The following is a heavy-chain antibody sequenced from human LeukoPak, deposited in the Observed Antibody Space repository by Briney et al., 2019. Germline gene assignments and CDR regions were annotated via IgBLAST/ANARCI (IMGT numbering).Heavy chain of an antibody. CDR1: GGSISSYY. CDR3: ARGGAARLHFQN. Sequence: SETLSLTCTVSGGSISSYYWSWIRQPPGKGLEWIGYIYYSGSTNYNPSPKSRVTISVDTSKNQFSLNLNSVTAADTAVYYCARGGAARLHFQNWGQGTLVTVSS. V-gene: IGHV4-59*01. J-gene: IGHJ1*01. D-gene: IGHD6-6*01. CDR2: IYYSGST.